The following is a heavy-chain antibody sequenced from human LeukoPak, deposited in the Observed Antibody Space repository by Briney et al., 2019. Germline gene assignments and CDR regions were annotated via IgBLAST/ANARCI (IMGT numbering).Heavy chain of an antibody. Sequence: GGCLRLSCLTSGYTLSTNATSWVREAPGKGLEWISGVSGSGASTYYADSVKGRFTISRDDSRNTLYLQMNSLRGDDTAVYYCAKDVGKWESLHFFDYWGQGTLVTVSS. CDR1: GYTLSTNA. CDR2: VSGSGAST. J-gene: IGHJ4*02. CDR3: AKDVGKWESLHFFDY. V-gene: IGHV3-23*01. D-gene: IGHD1-26*01.